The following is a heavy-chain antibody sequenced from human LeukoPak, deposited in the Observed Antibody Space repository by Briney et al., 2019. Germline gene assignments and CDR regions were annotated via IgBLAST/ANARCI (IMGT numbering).Heavy chain of an antibody. D-gene: IGHD2-2*01. CDR3: AGDLDCSSTSCYGGFCFDY. J-gene: IGHJ4*02. CDR1: GFTFSSYA. V-gene: IGHV3-30*04. Sequence: GRSLRLSCAASGFTFSSYAMHWVRQAPGKGLEWVAVISYDGSNKYYADSVKGRFTISRDNSKNTLYLQMNSLRAEDTAVYYCAGDLDCSSTSCYGGFCFDYWGQGTLVTVSS. CDR2: ISYDGSNK.